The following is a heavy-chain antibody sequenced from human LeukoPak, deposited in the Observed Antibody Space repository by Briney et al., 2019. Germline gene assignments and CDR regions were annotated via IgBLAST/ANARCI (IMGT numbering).Heavy chain of an antibody. CDR2: ISGSGSTI. CDR3: ARVFDF. Sequence: GGSLRLSCAASGFTFSDFGMNWVRQAPGEGLEWISYISGSGSTIYYADSVKGRFTISRDNAKNSLYLQMNSVRAEDTAVFYCARVFDFRGQGTLVTVSS. V-gene: IGHV3-48*04. J-gene: IGHJ4*02. CDR1: GFTFSDFG.